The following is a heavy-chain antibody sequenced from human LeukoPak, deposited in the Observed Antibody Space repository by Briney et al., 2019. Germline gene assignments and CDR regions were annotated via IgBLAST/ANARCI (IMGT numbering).Heavy chain of an antibody. V-gene: IGHV1-2*02. CDR3: ARDLLYSVSGTYYNVGRVFNY. CDR2: INPDNGNT. CDR1: GYSFTNHD. Sequence: ASVKVSCKASGYSFTNHDIHWVRQAPGQRLEWMGCINPDNGNTKYSQEFQGRVTMTRDTSITTAYMELTSLRSDDTAVYYCARDLLYSVSGTYYNVGRVFNYWGQGTLVTVSS. D-gene: IGHD3-10*01. J-gene: IGHJ4*02.